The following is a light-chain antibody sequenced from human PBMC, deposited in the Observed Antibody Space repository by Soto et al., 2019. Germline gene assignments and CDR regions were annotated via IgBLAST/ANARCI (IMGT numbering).Light chain of an antibody. CDR3: CSYAGSPYV. Sequence: QSAPTQPRSVSGSPGQSVTISCTGTSSDVGEYDYVSWYQQHPGKAPKLMIFDVSERPSGVPDFFSGSKTGNTASLTISGLQAEDEADYYCCSYAGSPYVFGTGTKLTVL. CDR2: DVS. J-gene: IGLJ1*01. V-gene: IGLV2-11*01. CDR1: SSDVGEYDY.